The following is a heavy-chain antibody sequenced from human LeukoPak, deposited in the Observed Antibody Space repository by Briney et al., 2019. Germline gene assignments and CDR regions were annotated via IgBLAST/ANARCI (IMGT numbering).Heavy chain of an antibody. CDR3: AGQYSYGTPHFDY. V-gene: IGHV3-33*01. Sequence: PGRSLRLSCAASGFTFSSYGMHWVRQAPGKGLEWVAVIWYDGSNKYYADSVKGRFTISRDNSKNTLYLQMNSLRAEDTAVYYCAGQYSYGTPHFDYWGQGTLVTVSS. CDR1: GFTFSSYG. CDR2: IWYDGSNK. D-gene: IGHD5-18*01. J-gene: IGHJ4*02.